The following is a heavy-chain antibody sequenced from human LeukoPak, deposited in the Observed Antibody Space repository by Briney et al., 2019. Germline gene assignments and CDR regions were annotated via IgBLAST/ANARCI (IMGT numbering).Heavy chain of an antibody. CDR2: ISSSGGST. CDR3: VKGRVNWPYYFEY. Sequence: GGSLRLSCAASGFSFNNYAMSWVRQAPGKGLEWVSHISSSGGSTLYADSVKGRFTFSRDNSKNTLYLQMNSLRVEDTAVYYCVKGRVNWPYYFEYWGQGTLVTVSS. CDR1: GFSFNNYA. V-gene: IGHV3-23*01. D-gene: IGHD1-1*01. J-gene: IGHJ4*02.